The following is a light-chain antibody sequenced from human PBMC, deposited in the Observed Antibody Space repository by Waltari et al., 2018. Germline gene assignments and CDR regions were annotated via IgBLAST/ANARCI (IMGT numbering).Light chain of an antibody. V-gene: IGLV3-21*04. CDR3: QVWDANNEPGV. J-gene: IGLJ1*01. CDR2: DDS. CDR1: NIGTKS. Sequence: SYVLTQPPSVSVAPGETARITCGGNNIGTKSLHWYQQKPGQAPVLVISDDSDRRSGIPERFSGSNSGNTATLTISRVEAGDEAEYFCQVWDANNEPGVFGTGTEVTVL.